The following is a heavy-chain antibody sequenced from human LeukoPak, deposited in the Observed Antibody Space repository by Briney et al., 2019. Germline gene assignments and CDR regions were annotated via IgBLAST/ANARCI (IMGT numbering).Heavy chain of an antibody. D-gene: IGHD3-3*01. V-gene: IGHV3-30*03. Sequence: GGSLRLSCAASGFTFSSYGMHWVRQAPGKGLEWVAVISYDGSNKYYADSVKGRFTISRDNSKNTLYLQMNSLRAEDTAVYYCARGTPTVDFWSGYTDYWGQGTLVTVSS. CDR3: ARGTPTVDFWSGYTDY. CDR1: GFTFSSYG. CDR2: ISYDGSNK. J-gene: IGHJ4*02.